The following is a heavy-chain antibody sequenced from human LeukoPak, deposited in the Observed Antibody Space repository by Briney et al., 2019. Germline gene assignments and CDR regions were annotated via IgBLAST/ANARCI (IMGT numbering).Heavy chain of an antibody. CDR2: IYYSGST. CDR3: ARVTTAGYYFDY. Sequence: KPSETLSLTCTVSGGSISSYYWSWIRQPPGKGLEWIGSIYYSGSTYYNPSLKSRVTISVDTSKNQFSLKLSSVTAADTAVYYCARVTTAGYYFDYWGQGTLVTVSS. V-gene: IGHV4-59*12. D-gene: IGHD4-11*01. CDR1: GGSISSYY. J-gene: IGHJ4*02.